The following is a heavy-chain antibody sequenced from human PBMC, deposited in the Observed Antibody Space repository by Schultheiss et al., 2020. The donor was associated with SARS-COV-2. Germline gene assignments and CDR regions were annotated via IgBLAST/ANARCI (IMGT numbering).Heavy chain of an antibody. CDR3: ARDWHDYFDY. CDR1: GDSISTYY. J-gene: IGHJ4*02. CDR2: IYYSGST. Sequence: SQTLSLTCTVSGDSISTYYWSWIRQPPGKGLEWIGYIYYSGSTNYNPSLKSRVTISVDTSKNQFSLKLSSVTAEDTAVYYCARDWHDYFDYWGQGTLVTVSS. V-gene: IGHV4-59*12.